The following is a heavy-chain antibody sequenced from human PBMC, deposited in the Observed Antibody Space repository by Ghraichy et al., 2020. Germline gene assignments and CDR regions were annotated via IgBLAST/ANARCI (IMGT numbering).Heavy chain of an antibody. CDR3: ARKGYCSGGSCYAEDDSFGI. D-gene: IGHD2-15*01. CDR2: IYYSGST. J-gene: IGHJ3*02. Sequence: SETLSLTCTVSGGSISSYYWSWIRQPPGKGLEWIGYIYYSGSTYYNPSLKSRVTISVDTSMNQFSLKLSSVTAADTAVYYCARKGYCSGGSCYAEDDSFGIWGQGTMVTVSS. V-gene: IGHV4-59*01. CDR1: GGSISSYY.